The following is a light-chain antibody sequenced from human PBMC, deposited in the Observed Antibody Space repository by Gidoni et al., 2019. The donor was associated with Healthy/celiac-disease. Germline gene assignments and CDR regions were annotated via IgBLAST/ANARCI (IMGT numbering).Light chain of an antibody. Sequence: EIVLTHPPANLSLSPGERATLSCRASQSVSSYLAWYQQKPGQAPRLLIYDASNRATGIPARFSGSGSGTDFTLTISSLEPEDFAVYYCQQRSNWPPRGTFGGGTKVEIK. J-gene: IGKJ4*01. CDR2: DAS. CDR1: QSVSSY. V-gene: IGKV3-11*01. CDR3: QQRSNWPPRGT.